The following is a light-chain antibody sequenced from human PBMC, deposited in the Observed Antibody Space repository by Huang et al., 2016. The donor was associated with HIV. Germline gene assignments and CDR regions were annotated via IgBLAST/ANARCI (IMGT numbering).Light chain of an antibody. Sequence: DIVMTQAPDFLSVSPGERATISCKSSQSLLYSLNGKNYLAWFQQRPGRPPKLLLYWASTREAGIQDRFSGSGSGTDFTLTIDNVQPEDVAIYYCQQYYNVPQTFGRGTKVEIK. V-gene: IGKV4-1*01. J-gene: IGKJ1*01. CDR3: QQYYNVPQT. CDR1: QSLLYSLNGKNY. CDR2: WAS.